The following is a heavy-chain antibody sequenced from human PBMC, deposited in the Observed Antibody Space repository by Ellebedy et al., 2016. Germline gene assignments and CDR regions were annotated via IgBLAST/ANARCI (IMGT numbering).Heavy chain of an antibody. Sequence: GESLKISXAAPGFTFSSYGMHWVRQAPGKGLEWVAVISYDGSNKYYADSVKGRFTISRDNSKNTLYLQMNSLRAEDTAVYYCARGHTITPEYYFDYWGQGTLVTVSS. D-gene: IGHD3-10*01. J-gene: IGHJ4*02. CDR3: ARGHTITPEYYFDY. CDR1: GFTFSSYG. CDR2: ISYDGSNK. V-gene: IGHV3-30*03.